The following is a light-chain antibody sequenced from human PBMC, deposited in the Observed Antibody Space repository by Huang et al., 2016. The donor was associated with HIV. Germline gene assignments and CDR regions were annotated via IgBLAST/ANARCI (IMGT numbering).Light chain of an antibody. Sequence: DIQVTQSPSSLSASVGDRVTITCRTSQGISSHLSWYQQKIGKGPKLLIYSSTVLQSGVPSRFTGSGSGTDFTLTINSLQPEDFATYYCQQTYSAPVTFGGGTRVEIK. V-gene: IGKV1-39*01. CDR3: QQTYSAPVT. CDR2: SST. J-gene: IGKJ4*01. CDR1: QGISSH.